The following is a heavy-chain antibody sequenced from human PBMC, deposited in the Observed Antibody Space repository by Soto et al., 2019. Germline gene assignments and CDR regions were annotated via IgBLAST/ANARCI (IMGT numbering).Heavy chain of an antibody. D-gene: IGHD3-22*01. V-gene: IGHV3-23*01. CDR1: GFTFRSYA. Sequence: GGSLRLSCAASGFTFRSYAMSWVRQAPGKGLEWVSAISGSGGSTYYADSVKGRFTISRDNSKNTLYLQMNSLRAEDTAVYYCAKDLSTTWYSPSIFDYWGQGTLVTVSS. J-gene: IGHJ4*02. CDR2: ISGSGGST. CDR3: AKDLSTTWYSPSIFDY.